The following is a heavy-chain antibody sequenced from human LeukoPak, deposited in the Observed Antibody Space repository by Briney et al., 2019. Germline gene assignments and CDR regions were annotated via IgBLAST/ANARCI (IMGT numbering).Heavy chain of an antibody. D-gene: IGHD5-12*01. V-gene: IGHV1-69*04. Sequence: SVEVSCKASGGTFSSYAISWVRQAPGQGLEWMGRIIPILGIANYAQKFQGRVTITADKSTSTAYMELSSLRSEDTAVYYCAREDLRGYSGYDLAPPRGYFDYWGQGTLVTVSS. J-gene: IGHJ4*02. CDR2: IIPILGIA. CDR3: AREDLRGYSGYDLAPPRGYFDY. CDR1: GGTFSSYA.